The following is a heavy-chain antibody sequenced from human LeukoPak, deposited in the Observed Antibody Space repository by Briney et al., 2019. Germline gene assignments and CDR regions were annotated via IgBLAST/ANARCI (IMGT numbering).Heavy chain of an antibody. CDR3: AGDRYSSSLDY. CDR1: GGSISSGSYY. Sequence: SETLSLTCTVSGGSISSGSYYWSWIRQPAGKGLEWIGRIYTSGSTNYNPSLKSRVTISVDASKNQFSLKLSSVTAADTAVYYCAGDRYSSSLDYWGQGTLVTVSS. CDR2: IYTSGST. V-gene: IGHV4-61*02. J-gene: IGHJ4*02. D-gene: IGHD6-6*01.